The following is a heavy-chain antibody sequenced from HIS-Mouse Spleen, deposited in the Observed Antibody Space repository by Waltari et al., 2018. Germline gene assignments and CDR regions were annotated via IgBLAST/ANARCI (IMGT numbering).Heavy chain of an antibody. D-gene: IGHD6-13*01. CDR2: IYYSGST. V-gene: IGHV4-39*07. J-gene: IGHJ2*01. CDR1: GGSISSSSYY. Sequence: QLQLQESGPGLVKPSETLSLTCTVSGGSISSSSYYWGWIRQPPGKGLGCIGSIYYSGSTNYNPSLKSRVTISVDTSKNQFSLKLGSVTAADTAVYYCAREIPYSSSWYDWYFDLWGRGTLVTVSS. CDR3: AREIPYSSSWYDWYFDL.